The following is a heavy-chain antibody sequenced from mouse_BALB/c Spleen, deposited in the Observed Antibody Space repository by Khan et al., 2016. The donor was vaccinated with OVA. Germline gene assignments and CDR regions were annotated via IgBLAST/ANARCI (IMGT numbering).Heavy chain of an antibody. CDR1: GYSITSGYY. D-gene: IGHD1-1*01. CDR3: ASYNYGSSYWYFDD. CDR2: ISYDGSN. Sequence: EVQLQESGPGLVKPSQSLSLTCSVTGYSITSGYYWNWIRQFPGNKLEWMGYISYDGSNNYNPSLKNRISITRDTSKNQFFLKLNSVTTEDPATYNSASYNYGSSYWYFDDSGAATTVTVSS. J-gene: IGHJ1*01. V-gene: IGHV3-6*02.